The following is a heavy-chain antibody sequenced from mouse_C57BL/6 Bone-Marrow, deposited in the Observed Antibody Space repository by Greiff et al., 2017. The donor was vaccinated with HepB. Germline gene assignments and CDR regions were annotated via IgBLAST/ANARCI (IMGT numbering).Heavy chain of an antibody. Sequence: QVQLQQSGAELVRPGTSVKMSCKASGYTFTNYWIGWAKQRPGHGLEWIGDIYPGGGYTNYNEKFKGKATLTADKSSSTAYMQFSSLTSEDSAIYYGARDYYGSSYGGYFDVWGTGTTVTVSS. CDR3: ARDYYGSSYGGYFDV. J-gene: IGHJ1*03. V-gene: IGHV1-63*01. CDR1: GYTFTNYW. CDR2: IYPGGGYT. D-gene: IGHD1-1*01.